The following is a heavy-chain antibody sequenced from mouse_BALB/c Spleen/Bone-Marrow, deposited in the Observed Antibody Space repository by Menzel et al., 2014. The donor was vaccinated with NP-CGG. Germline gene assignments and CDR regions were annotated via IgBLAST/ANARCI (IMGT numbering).Heavy chain of an antibody. V-gene: IGHV1-15*01. CDR3: IRGNYRYSWFAY. CDR1: GYTFXDYE. Sequence: SGAELVRPGASVKLSCKALGYTFXDYEMHWVKQTPVNGLEWIGAIHPGSGNTAYNQKFKGKATLTADKSSSTAYMELSSLTSEDSAVYYCIRGNYRYSWFAYWGQGTLVTVSA. J-gene: IGHJ3*01. CDR2: IHPGSGNT. D-gene: IGHD2-14*01.